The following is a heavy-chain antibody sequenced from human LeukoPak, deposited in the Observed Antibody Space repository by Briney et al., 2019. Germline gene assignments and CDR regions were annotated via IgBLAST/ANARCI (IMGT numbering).Heavy chain of an antibody. D-gene: IGHD4-17*01. J-gene: IGHJ4*02. Sequence: GGSLRLSCAASGFTLSSYAMHWVRQAPGKGLEWVAVISYDGSKKYYADSVKGRFTISRDNSKNTLYLQMNSLRAEDTAVYYCARVGANHGDYRGGLDYWGQGTLVTVSS. CDR2: ISYDGSKK. CDR1: GFTLSSYA. CDR3: ARVGANHGDYRGGLDY. V-gene: IGHV3-30*04.